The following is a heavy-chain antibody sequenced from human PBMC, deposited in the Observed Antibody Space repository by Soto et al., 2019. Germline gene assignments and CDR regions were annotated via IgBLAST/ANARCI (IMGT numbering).Heavy chain of an antibody. Sequence: ASVKVSCKASGYTFTGYYMHWVRQAPGQGHEWMGWINPNSGGTNYAQKFQGWVTMTRDTSISTAYMELSRLRSDDMAVYYCARGGGVAARFYYYYYMDVWGKGTTVTVSS. D-gene: IGHD6-19*01. CDR1: GYTFTGYY. V-gene: IGHV1-2*04. CDR2: INPNSGGT. CDR3: ARGGGVAARFYYYYYMDV. J-gene: IGHJ6*03.